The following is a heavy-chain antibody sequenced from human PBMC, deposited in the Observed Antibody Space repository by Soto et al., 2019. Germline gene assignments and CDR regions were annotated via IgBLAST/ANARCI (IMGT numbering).Heavy chain of an antibody. CDR1: GLIFSRYW. J-gene: IGHJ5*02. V-gene: IGHV3-7*01. Sequence: GGSLRLSCEVSGLIFSRYWMGWVRQAPGKGLEWVAKIREDGNAKYYVDSVKGRFTISRDNAKNSVYLQMNSLRVEDMAVYFWGGDDAFSFDPGGQETLVTSS. CDR3: GGDDAFSFDP. CDR2: IREDGNAK. D-gene: IGHD3-3*01.